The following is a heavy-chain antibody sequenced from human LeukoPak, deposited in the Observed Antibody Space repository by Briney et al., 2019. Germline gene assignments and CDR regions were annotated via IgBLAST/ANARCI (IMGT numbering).Heavy chain of an antibody. CDR2: IYISGST. D-gene: IGHD3-10*01. J-gene: IGHJ4*02. CDR1: GGSISTYY. V-gene: IGHV4-4*07. Sequence: SETLSLTCTVSGGSISTYYWSWIRQPAGKGLEWIGRIYISGSTNYNHSLKSRVSMSVDTSKNHFSLKLSSVTAADPAVYYCARWTTLVRGFDYWGQGTLVTVSS. CDR3: ARWTTLVRGFDY.